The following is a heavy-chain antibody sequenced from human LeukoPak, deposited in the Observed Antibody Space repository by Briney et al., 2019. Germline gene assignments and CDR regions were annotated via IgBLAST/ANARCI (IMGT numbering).Heavy chain of an antibody. J-gene: IGHJ4*02. V-gene: IGHV3-15*01. CDR2: IKSKTDGGTT. CDR3: TTDPDYYDSSGYSDY. CDR1: GFTPSKAW. D-gene: IGHD3-22*01. Sequence: GGSLRLSCAASGFTPSKAWMCWVRQAPGKGLECVGRIKSKTDGGTTDYAATVKGRFTISRDGSKNTLYLQMNSLKTEDTAVYYCTTDPDYYDSSGYSDYWGQGTLVTVSS.